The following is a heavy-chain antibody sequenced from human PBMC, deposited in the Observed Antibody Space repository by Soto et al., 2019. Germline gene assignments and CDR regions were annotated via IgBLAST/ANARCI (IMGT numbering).Heavy chain of an antibody. CDR3: ARDSRTAMAYFDY. V-gene: IGHV4-30-4*01. CDR2: IYYSGST. J-gene: IGHJ4*02. Sequence: SETLSLTCTVSGGSISSGDYYWSWIRQPPGKGLEWIGYIYYSGSTYYNPSLKSRVTISVDTSKNQFSLKLSSVTAADTAVYYCARDSRTAMAYFDYWGQGTLVTVSS. CDR1: GGSISSGDYY. D-gene: IGHD5-18*01.